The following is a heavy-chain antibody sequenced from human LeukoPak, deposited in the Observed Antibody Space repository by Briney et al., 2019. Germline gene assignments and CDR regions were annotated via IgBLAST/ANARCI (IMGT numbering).Heavy chain of an antibody. CDR3: AKLPGSPYNWFDP. CDR1: GGSISSGDYY. Sequence: SQTLSLTCTVSGGSISSGDYYWSWIRQPPGKGLEWIGYIYYSGSTYYNPSLKSRVTISVDTSKNQFSLKLSSVTATDTAIYHCAKLPGSPYNWFDPWGQGTLVTVSS. V-gene: IGHV4-30-4*01. CDR2: IYYSGST. J-gene: IGHJ5*02.